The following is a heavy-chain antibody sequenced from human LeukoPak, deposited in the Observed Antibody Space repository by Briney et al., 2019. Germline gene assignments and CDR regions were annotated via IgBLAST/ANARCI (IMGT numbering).Heavy chain of an antibody. CDR2: IRSGGTT. Sequence: PSETLSLTCTVSGGSMNRFYWAWIRQPAGRGLEWIGRIRSGGTTNYNPSLESRLTISLDTSKNQFSLNLNSVTAADTAVYYCARDSPDGYTSGHYYYYLDVWGKGTTVTVSS. V-gene: IGHV4-4*07. J-gene: IGHJ6*03. D-gene: IGHD5-18*01. CDR1: GGSMNRFY. CDR3: ARDSPDGYTSGHYYYYLDV.